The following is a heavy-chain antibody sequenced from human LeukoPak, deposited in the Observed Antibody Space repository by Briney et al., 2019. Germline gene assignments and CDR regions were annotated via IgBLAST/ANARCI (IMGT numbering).Heavy chain of an antibody. CDR1: GYTFTSYY. D-gene: IGHD4-17*01. J-gene: IGHJ3*02. Sequence: ASVKVSCKSSGYTFTSYYMHWVRQAPGQGLEWMGIINPSGGSTSYAQKFQGRVTMTRDMSTSTVNMELSSLRSEDTAVYYCARATVITDDAFDIWGQGTMVTVSS. CDR2: INPSGGST. V-gene: IGHV1-46*01. CDR3: ARATVITDDAFDI.